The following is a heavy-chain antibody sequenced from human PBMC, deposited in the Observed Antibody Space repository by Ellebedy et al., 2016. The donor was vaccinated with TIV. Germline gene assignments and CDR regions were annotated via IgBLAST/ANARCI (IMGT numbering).Heavy chain of an antibody. J-gene: IGHJ4*02. CDR3: ARPPIVGGTVAFDY. Sequence: MPSETLSLTCTVSGDSISSSSYYWGWIRQLPGKGLEWIGSIYYSGSTYYNPSLKSRVTISVDTSKNQFSLKLSSVTAADTAAYNCARPPIVGGTVAFDYWGQGILVTVSS. CDR1: GDSISSSSYY. CDR2: IYYSGST. V-gene: IGHV4-39*01. D-gene: IGHD1-26*01.